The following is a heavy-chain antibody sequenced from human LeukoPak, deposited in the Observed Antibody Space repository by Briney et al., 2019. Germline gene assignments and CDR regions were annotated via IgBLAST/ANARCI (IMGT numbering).Heavy chain of an antibody. Sequence: SVKVSCKASGYTFTVQYMHWVRQAPGQGLEWMGGIIPIFGTANYAQKFQGRVTITTDESTSTAYMELSSLRSEDTAVYYCARSYVEWFDPWGQGTLVTVSS. CDR1: GYTFTVQY. J-gene: IGHJ5*02. CDR3: ARSYVEWFDP. V-gene: IGHV1-69*05. CDR2: IIPIFGTA. D-gene: IGHD1-1*01.